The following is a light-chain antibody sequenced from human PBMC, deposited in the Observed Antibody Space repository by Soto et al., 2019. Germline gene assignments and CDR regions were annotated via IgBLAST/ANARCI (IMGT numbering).Light chain of an antibody. CDR1: SGHTSYA. V-gene: IGLV4-69*01. Sequence: QSVLTQSPSASASLGASVKLTCTLSSGHTSYAIAWHQQQPEKGPRYLMKLNSDGSHSKGDGIPDRFSGSSSGAERYLTIASLQSEDEADYYCQTWGTVMRFGGGTKLTVL. CDR3: QTWGTVMR. J-gene: IGLJ2*01. CDR2: LNSDGSH.